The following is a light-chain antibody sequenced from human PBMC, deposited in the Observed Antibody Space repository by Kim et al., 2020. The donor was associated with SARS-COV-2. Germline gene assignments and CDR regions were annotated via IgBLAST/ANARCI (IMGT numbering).Light chain of an antibody. Sequence: LSPGERATLSCRASQSVGNSFAWYQQKPGQPPTLLIYDAFSRATGIPARFSASGSGTDFTLTISSLEPEDFAVYYCQQRGNWPLTFGQGTKVDIK. CDR2: DAF. CDR3: QQRGNWPLT. CDR1: QSVGNS. V-gene: IGKV3-11*01. J-gene: IGKJ1*01.